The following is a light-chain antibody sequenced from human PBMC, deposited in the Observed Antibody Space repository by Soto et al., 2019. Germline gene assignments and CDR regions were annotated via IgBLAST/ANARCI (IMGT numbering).Light chain of an antibody. CDR3: KQYNSYSSYA. J-gene: IGKJ2*01. Sequence: DIQMTQSPSTLSASVGDRVTITCRASQSISSWLAGYQQKPGKAPKLLIYDASSLESVVPSRFGGSGSGPEFTLTISSLQPDDFATYYCKQYNSYSSYAFGQGTKLEIK. CDR1: QSISSW. CDR2: DAS. V-gene: IGKV1-5*01.